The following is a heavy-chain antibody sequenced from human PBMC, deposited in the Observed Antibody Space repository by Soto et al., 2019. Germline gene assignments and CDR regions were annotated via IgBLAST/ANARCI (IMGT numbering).Heavy chain of an antibody. J-gene: IGHJ4*02. D-gene: IGHD3-22*01. CDR1: GFTFSSYD. CDR3: ARTTYDSSGYAYFDY. CDR2: IGTAGDT. Sequence: GGSLTLSCAASGFTFSSYDMHWVRQATGKGLEWVSAIGTAGDTYYPGSVKGRFTISRENAKNSLYLQMNSLRAGDTAVYYCARTTYDSSGYAYFDYWGQGTLVTVSS. V-gene: IGHV3-13*01.